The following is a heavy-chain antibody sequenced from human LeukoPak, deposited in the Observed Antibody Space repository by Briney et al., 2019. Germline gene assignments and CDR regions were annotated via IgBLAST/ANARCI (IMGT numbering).Heavy chain of an antibody. J-gene: IGHJ4*02. Sequence: SETLSLTCAVYGGSFSGYYWSWIRQPPGKGLEWIGEINHSGSTNYNPSLKSRVTISVDTSKNQFSLKLSSVTAADTAVYYCARGGKQWLNRYPPRIFDHWGQGTLVTVSS. CDR1: GGSFSGYY. CDR2: INHSGST. CDR3: ARGGKQWLNRYPPRIFDH. D-gene: IGHD6-19*01. V-gene: IGHV4-34*01.